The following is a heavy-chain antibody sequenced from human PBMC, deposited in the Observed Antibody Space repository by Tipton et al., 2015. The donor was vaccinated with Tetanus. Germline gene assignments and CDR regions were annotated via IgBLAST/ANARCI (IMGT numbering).Heavy chain of an antibody. D-gene: IGHD6-19*01. CDR1: GGSISSYY. CDR2: IYYSGST. V-gene: IGHV4-59*01. CDR3: ARGPSYSGAWYHY. J-gene: IGHJ4*02. Sequence: GSLRLSCTVSGGSISSYYWSWIRQPPGKGLEWIGYIYYSGSTNYNPSLKSRVTISVDTSKNQFSLKLSSVTAADTAVYYCARGPSYSGAWYHYWGQGAMVTVSP.